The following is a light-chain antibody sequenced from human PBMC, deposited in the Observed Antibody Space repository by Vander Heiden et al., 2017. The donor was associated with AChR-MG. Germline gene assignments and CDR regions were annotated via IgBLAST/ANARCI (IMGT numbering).Light chain of an antibody. CDR3: QQDDSYAWT. CDR1: QSIDSW. CDR2: KAS. Sequence: DIQMTQSPSTLSASVGDRVTITCRASQSIDSWLAWYQQKPGKAPNLLIYKASTLESGVPSRFSGGGSGTEFTLTISSLLPDDFATYYCQQDDSYAWTFGQGTKVEIK. J-gene: IGKJ1*01. V-gene: IGKV1-5*03.